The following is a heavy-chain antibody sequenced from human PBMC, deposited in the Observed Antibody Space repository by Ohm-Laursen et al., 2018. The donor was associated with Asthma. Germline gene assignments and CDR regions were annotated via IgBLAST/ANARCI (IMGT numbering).Heavy chain of an antibody. J-gene: IGHJ6*02. Sequence: RSLRLSCTASGFTFDDYAMHWVRQAPGKGLEWVSGISWNSGSIGYADSVKGRSTISRDNAKNSLYLQMNSLRAEDTAVYYCARGVYCSSTSCYSELYYYYYGMDVWGQGTTVTVSS. CDR2: ISWNSGSI. CDR3: ARGVYCSSTSCYSELYYYYYGMDV. D-gene: IGHD2-2*01. CDR1: GFTFDDYA. V-gene: IGHV3-9*01.